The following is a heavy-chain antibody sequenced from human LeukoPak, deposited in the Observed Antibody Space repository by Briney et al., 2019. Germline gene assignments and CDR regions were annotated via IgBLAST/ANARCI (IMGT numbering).Heavy chain of an antibody. CDR2: IHHCGRT. CDR1: GFTFSSYA. J-gene: IGHJ2*01. V-gene: IGHV4-34*01. Sequence: PGGSLRLSCAASGFTFSSYAMSWVRQPPGKGLEWIGEIHHCGRTKYHPALKSRVTISADTPNNKFSLKLSSMTAADTAVYFCARHGGWYFALWGPGTLVTVSS. CDR3: ARHGGWYFAL. D-gene: IGHD3-10*01.